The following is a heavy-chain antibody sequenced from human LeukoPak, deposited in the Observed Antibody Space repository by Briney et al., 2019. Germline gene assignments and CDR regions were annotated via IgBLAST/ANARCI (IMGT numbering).Heavy chain of an antibody. CDR3: AREAVDTAMAFDY. CDR1: GFTVSSNY. J-gene: IGHJ4*02. CDR2: IYSGGST. Sequence: GGSLRLSCAASGFTVSSNYMSWVRQAPGKGLEWVLVIYSGGSTYYADSVKGRFTISRDNSKNTLYLQMNSLRAEDTAVYYCAREAVDTAMAFDYWGQGTLVTVSS. D-gene: IGHD5-18*01. V-gene: IGHV3-66*01.